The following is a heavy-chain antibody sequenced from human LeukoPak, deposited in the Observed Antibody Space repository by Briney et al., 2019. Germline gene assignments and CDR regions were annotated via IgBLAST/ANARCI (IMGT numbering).Heavy chain of an antibody. CDR2: ISPTGSTI. CDR1: GFSFSRHW. D-gene: IGHD6-6*01. V-gene: IGHV3-74*01. Sequence: GGSLRLSCTASGFSFSRHWMHWARQLPGKGLVWVSRISPTGSTISYADSVKGRFTVSRDNAKNTLYLQVNNLRAEDTAVYYCARGPNSNWSGLDFWGQGTLLTVSS. J-gene: IGHJ4*02. CDR3: ARGPNSNWSGLDF.